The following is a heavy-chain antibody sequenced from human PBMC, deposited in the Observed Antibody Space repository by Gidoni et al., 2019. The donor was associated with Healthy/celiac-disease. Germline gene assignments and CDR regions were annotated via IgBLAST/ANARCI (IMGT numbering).Heavy chain of an antibody. V-gene: IGHV3-23*01. CDR2: ISGSGGST. J-gene: IGHJ4*02. D-gene: IGHD3-16*02. Sequence: EVQLLESGGGLVQPGGSLRLSCAASGFTFSSYALSWVRQAPGKGLEWGSAISGSGGSTYYADSVKGRFTISRDNSKNTLYLQMNSLRAEDTAVYYCAKDQYDYVWGSYRPDYPPSWGQGTLVTVSS. CDR1: GFTFSSYA. CDR3: AKDQYDYVWGSYRPDYPPS.